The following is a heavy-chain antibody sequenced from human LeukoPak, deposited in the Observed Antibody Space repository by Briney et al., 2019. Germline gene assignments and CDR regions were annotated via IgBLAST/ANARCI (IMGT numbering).Heavy chain of an antibody. CDR3: TPGYSYGFPPPFDY. V-gene: IGHV3-15*01. CDR2: IKSKTDGGTT. CDR1: GFTFSNAW. J-gene: IGHJ4*02. Sequence: GGSLRLSCAASGFTFSNAWMSWVRQAPGKGLEWVGRIKSKTDGGTTDYAAPVKGRFTISRDDSKNTLYLQMNSLKTEDTAVYYCTPGYSYGFPPPFDYWGQGTLVTVSS. D-gene: IGHD5-18*01.